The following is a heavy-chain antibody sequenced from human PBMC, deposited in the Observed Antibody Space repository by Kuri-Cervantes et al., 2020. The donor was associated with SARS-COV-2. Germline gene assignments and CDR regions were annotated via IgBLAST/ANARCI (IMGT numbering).Heavy chain of an antibody. CDR1: GFTFSSYS. CDR3: ATEAHILTGYYYYYGMDV. J-gene: IGHJ6*02. CDR2: ISSSSSYI. Sequence: ETLSLTCAASGFTFSSYSMNWVRQAPGKGLEWASSISSSSSYIYYADSVKGRFTISRDNAKNSLYLQMNSLRAEDTAVYYCATEAHILTGYYYYYGMDVWGQGTTVTVSS. V-gene: IGHV3-21*01. D-gene: IGHD3-9*01.